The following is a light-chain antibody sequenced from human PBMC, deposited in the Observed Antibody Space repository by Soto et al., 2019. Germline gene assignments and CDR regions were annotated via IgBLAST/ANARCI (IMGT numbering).Light chain of an antibody. CDR3: QQYDNWAPVT. CDR2: QAS. CDR1: QNIRRN. Sequence: EIVMTQSPATLSVSPGERGTLSCRASQNIRRNLAWYQQKPGQAPRLLIYQASTRAPGIPARFSGGGSGTDFTLTISSLQSEDFAMYFCQQYDNWAPVTFGGGTKVEIK. V-gene: IGKV3-15*01. J-gene: IGKJ4*01.